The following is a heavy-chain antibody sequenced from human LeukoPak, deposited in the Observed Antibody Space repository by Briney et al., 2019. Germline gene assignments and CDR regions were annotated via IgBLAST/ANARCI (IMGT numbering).Heavy chain of an antibody. CDR3: VRGSPGGSYVDY. V-gene: IGHV4-34*01. CDR1: GGSFSGYY. D-gene: IGHD1-26*01. Sequence: SETLSLTCAVYGGSFSGYYWSWVRQPPGKGLEWIGEINHSGSTNYNPSLKSRVTISVDTSKNQFSLKLSSVTAADTAVYYCVRGSPGGSYVDYWGQGTLVTVSS. CDR2: INHSGST. J-gene: IGHJ4*02.